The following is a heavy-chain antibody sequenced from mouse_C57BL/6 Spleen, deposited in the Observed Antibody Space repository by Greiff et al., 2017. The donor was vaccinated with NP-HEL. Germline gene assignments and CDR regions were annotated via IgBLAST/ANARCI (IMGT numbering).Heavy chain of an antibody. V-gene: IGHV1-42*01. CDR1: GYSFTGYY. Sequence: VQLQQSGPELVKPGASVKISCKASGYSFTGYYMNWVKQSPEKSLEWIGEINPSTGGTTYNQKFKAKATLTVDKSSSTAYMQLKSLTSEDSAVYYCARKSITTVVEEGFAYWGQGTLVTVSA. CDR2: INPSTGGT. CDR3: ARKSITTVVEEGFAY. J-gene: IGHJ3*01. D-gene: IGHD1-1*01.